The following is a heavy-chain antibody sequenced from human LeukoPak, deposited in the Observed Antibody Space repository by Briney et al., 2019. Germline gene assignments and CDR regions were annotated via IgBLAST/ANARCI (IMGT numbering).Heavy chain of an antibody. CDR2: FDPEDGET. CDR3: ATDIKVGVLWGTRDY. J-gene: IGHJ4*02. V-gene: IGHV1-24*01. D-gene: IGHD1-26*01. Sequence: ASVKVSCKASGGTFSSYAISWVRQAPGQGLEWMGGFDPEDGETIYAQKFQGRVTMTEDTSTDTAYMELSSLRSEDTAVYYCATDIKVGVLWGTRDYWGQGTLVTVSS. CDR1: GGTFSSYA.